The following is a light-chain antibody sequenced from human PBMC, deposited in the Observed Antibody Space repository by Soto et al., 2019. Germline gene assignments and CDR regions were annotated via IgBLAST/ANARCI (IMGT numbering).Light chain of an antibody. J-gene: IGKJ1*01. CDR3: QQYGSSSWT. V-gene: IGKV3-20*01. CDR1: QSVSSSN. Sequence: EIVLTQSPGTPSLSPGERATLSCRACQSVSSSNLAWYQQKPCLAPRLAIYGASSRATGIPDRFSGSGSGTDFTLTISRLEPEDFAVYYCQQYGSSSWTFGQGTKVDIK. CDR2: GAS.